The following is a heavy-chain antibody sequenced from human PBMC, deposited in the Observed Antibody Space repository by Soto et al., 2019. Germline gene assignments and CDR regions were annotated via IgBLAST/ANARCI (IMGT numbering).Heavy chain of an antibody. Sequence: GSLRLSCAASGFTFSTYSMNWVRQAPGKGLEWVSYISYTSTTIYYADSVRGRFTISRDNVKNSLFLQMNSLRDEDTAVYYCAARHFRSGPRTDTRLDYWGQGTLVTVSS. D-gene: IGHD3-3*02. CDR3: AARHFRSGPRTDTRLDY. J-gene: IGHJ4*02. CDR1: GFTFSTYS. V-gene: IGHV3-48*02. CDR2: ISYTSTTI.